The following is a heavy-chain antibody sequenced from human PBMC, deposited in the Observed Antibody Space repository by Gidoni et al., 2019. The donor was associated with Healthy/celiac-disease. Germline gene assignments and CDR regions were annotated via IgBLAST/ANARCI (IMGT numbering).Heavy chain of an antibody. J-gene: IGHJ4*02. D-gene: IGHD2-2*03. V-gene: IGHV3-30*18. CDR1: GFTFSSYG. CDR2: ISYDGSNK. CDR3: AKDPLDIVVVPAAMVGGYFDY. Sequence: QVQLVESGGGVVQPGRSRSLSCAASGFTFSSYGMHWFRQAPGKGLEWVAVISYDGSNKYYADSVKGRFTISRDNSKNTRYLQMNSLRAEDTAVYYCAKDPLDIVVVPAAMVGGYFDYWGQGTLVTVSS.